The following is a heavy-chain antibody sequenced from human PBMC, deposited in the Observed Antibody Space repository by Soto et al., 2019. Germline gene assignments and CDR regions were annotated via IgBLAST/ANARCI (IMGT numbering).Heavy chain of an antibody. D-gene: IGHD2-15*01. V-gene: IGHV4-39*01. CDR3: ARHKSGSDWLDP. CDR2: MFYSGAT. J-gene: IGHJ5*02. Sequence: LSLTCTVSGGSISDISYCWGWIRQPPGKGLQWIGCMFYSGATYYNPSLKNRVTLSVDTSNNEFSLKLVSVTAPDTAVYYCARHKSGSDWLDPWGQGTLVTVSS. CDR1: GGSISDISYC.